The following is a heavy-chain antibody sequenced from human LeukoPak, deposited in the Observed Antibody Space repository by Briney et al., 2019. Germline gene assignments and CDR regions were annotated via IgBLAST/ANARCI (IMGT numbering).Heavy chain of an antibody. J-gene: IGHJ5*02. V-gene: IGHV1-18*01. CDR3: ARAPEEWFDP. CDR1: GYTFTSYG. Sequence: ASVKVSCKTYGYTFTSYGISWVRRAPGQGLEWMGWISPYNGNTNNAQKLQGRVTMTTDTSTSTAYMELRSLRSDDTAVYYCARAPEEWFDPWGQGTLVTVS. CDR2: ISPYNGNT.